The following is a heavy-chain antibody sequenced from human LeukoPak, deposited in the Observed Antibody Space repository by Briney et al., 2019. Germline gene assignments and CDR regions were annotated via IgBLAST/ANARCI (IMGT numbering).Heavy chain of an antibody. J-gene: IGHJ4*02. D-gene: IGHD2-21*02. CDR1: GFTFSDYG. V-gene: IGHV3-23*01. Sequence: AGGSLRLSCAASGFTFSDYGMSWVRQAPGKGLVWVSRINSDGGSTSYTDSVKGRFTISRDNSKNTLYLQMNSLRAEDTAVYYCAKESQIVVVTAIPDYWGQGTLITVSS. CDR2: INSDGGST. CDR3: AKESQIVVVTAIPDY.